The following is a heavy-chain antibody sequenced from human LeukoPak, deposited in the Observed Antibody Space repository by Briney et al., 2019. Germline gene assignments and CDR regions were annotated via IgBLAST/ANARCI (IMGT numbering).Heavy chain of an antibody. CDR1: GFTFSSYS. J-gene: IGHJ4*02. D-gene: IGHD2-21*02. CDR2: ISSSSSYI. Sequence: GGSLRLSCAASGFTFSSYSMNWARQAPGKGLEWVSSISSSSSYIHYADSVKGRFTISRDNAKNSLFLQMNSLRAEDTAVYYCAKDMGPIVVVTAAFDYWGQGTLVTVSS. CDR3: AKDMGPIVVVTAAFDY. V-gene: IGHV3-21*01.